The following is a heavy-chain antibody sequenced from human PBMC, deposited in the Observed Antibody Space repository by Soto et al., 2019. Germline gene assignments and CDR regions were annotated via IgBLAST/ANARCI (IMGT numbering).Heavy chain of an antibody. CDR2: VSIGGST. J-gene: IGHJ4*02. CDR1: EFTFSSYA. CDR3: AKRRGAGGHFDY. Sequence: DVQLLESGGGLVQPEGSLRLSCAASEFTFSSYAMGWVRQGQGKGLEWVAVVSIGGSTHYADSVRGRFTISRDNSKNTLSLQMNSLTAEDTAVYFCAKRRGAGGHFDYWGQGALVTVSS. V-gene: IGHV3-23*01. D-gene: IGHD2-15*01.